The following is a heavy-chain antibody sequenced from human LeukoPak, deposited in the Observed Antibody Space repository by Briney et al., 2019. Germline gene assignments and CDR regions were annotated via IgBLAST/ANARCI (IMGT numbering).Heavy chain of an antibody. CDR1: GFTFSNYG. J-gene: IGHJ4*02. CDR3: AKDPFRMVVQPTLFDY. D-gene: IGHD2-15*01. V-gene: IGHV3-30*02. Sequence: GGSLRLSCAASGFTFSNYGMHWVRQAPGKGLECVAFIRYDGSNKYYADSVKGRFTISRDNSKNTLYLQMNSLRAEDTAVYYCAKDPFRMVVQPTLFDYWGQGTLVTVSS. CDR2: IRYDGSNK.